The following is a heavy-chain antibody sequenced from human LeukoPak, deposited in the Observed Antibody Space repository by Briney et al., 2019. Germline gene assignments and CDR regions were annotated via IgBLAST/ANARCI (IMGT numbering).Heavy chain of an antibody. V-gene: IGHV1-8*01. CDR3: ARGGVVAATRQDWFDP. CDR2: MNPNSGNT. D-gene: IGHD2-15*01. CDR1: GYTFTSYD. J-gene: IGHJ5*02. Sequence: ASVKVSCKASGYTFTSYDINWVRQATGQGLEWMGWMNPNSGNTGYAQKFQGRVTMTRNTSISTAYMELSSLRSEDTAVYYCARGGVVAATRQDWFDPWGQGTLVTVSS.